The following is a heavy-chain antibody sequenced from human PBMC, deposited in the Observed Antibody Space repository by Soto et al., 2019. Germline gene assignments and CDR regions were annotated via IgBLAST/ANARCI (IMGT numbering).Heavy chain of an antibody. Sequence: HGGSLGLSCAASGFRLSSYAMSWVRQAPGKGLEWVSAISGSGGSTYYADSVKGRFTISRDNSKNTLYLQMNSLRAEDTAVYYCAKEHLGYCSSTSCYNWFDPWGQGTLVTVSS. D-gene: IGHD2-2*01. V-gene: IGHV3-23*01. J-gene: IGHJ5*02. CDR1: GFRLSSYA. CDR3: AKEHLGYCSSTSCYNWFDP. CDR2: ISGSGGST.